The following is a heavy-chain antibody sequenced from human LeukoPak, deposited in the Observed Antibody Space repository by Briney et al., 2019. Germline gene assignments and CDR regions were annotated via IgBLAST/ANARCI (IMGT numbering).Heavy chain of an antibody. CDR3: ARGSTLLWFGELSGVNWFDP. CDR1: GYTFTNYG. D-gene: IGHD3-10*01. CDR2: ISAYSGNT. Sequence: ASVKVSCKASGYTFTNYGIFWVRQAPGQGLEWMGWISAYSGNTNYAQKLQGRVTMTRNTSISTAYMELSSLRSEDTAVYYCARGSTLLWFGELSGVNWFDPWGQGTLVTVSS. J-gene: IGHJ5*02. V-gene: IGHV1-18*01.